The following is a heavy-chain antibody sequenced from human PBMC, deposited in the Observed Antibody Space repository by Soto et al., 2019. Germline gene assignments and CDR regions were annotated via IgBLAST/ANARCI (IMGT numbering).Heavy chain of an antibody. CDR2: IYSSGGT. CDR1: GGSVTSGSYY. Sequence: QVQLQESGPGLVKPSETLSLTCSVSGGSVTSGSYYWSWIRQPPGKGLEWIRYIYSSGGTSYNPSLKSRVTISVDTSKNQFSLKLTSVTAADTAVYYCARDGDGYNNWGQGTLVTVSS. D-gene: IGHD5-12*01. CDR3: ARDGDGYNN. J-gene: IGHJ4*02. V-gene: IGHV4-61*01.